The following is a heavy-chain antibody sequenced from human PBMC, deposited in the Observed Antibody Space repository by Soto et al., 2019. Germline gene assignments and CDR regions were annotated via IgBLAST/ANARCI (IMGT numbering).Heavy chain of an antibody. CDR2: ISYDGSNK. D-gene: IGHD2-15*01. Sequence: PGGSLRLSCAASGFTFSSYAMHWVRQAPGKGLEWVAVISYDGSNKYYADSVKGRFTISRDNSKNTLYLQMNSLRAEDTAVYYCARDVRGGGSCYRVCYYGMDVWGQGTTVTVSS. CDR3: ARDVRGGGSCYRVCYYGMDV. CDR1: GFTFSSYA. J-gene: IGHJ6*02. V-gene: IGHV3-30-3*01.